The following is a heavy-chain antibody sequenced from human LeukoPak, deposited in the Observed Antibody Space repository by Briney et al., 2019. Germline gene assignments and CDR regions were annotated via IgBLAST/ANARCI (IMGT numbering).Heavy chain of an antibody. D-gene: IGHD4-17*01. J-gene: IGHJ4*02. V-gene: IGHV3-23*01. CDR2: ISGSGGST. Sequence: GGSLRLSCAASGFTFSSYAMSWVRQAPGKGLEWVSAISGSGGSTYYADSVKGRFTISRDNSKNTLYLQMNSLRAEDTAVYYCAKDRVFGTVTTQFDYWGQGTLVTVSS. CDR3: AKDRVFGTVTTQFDY. CDR1: GFTFSSYA.